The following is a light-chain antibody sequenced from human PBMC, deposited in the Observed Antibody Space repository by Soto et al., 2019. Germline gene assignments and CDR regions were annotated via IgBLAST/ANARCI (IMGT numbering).Light chain of an antibody. CDR1: RSVSSN. CDR3: QQYNNFIT. V-gene: IGKV3-15*01. Sequence: EIVMTQSPATLSVSPGERATLSCRASRSVSSNLAWYQQKPGQAPRLLIYGASTRATGIPARFSGSGSGTEFTLTISSLQSEDFAVYYCQQYNNFITFGQGTRLEIK. J-gene: IGKJ5*01. CDR2: GAS.